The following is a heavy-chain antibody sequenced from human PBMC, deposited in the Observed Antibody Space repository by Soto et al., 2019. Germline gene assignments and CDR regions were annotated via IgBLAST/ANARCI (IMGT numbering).Heavy chain of an antibody. J-gene: IGHJ4*02. D-gene: IGHD1-26*01. CDR3: ARDVGPEGELLWN. V-gene: IGHV3-30-3*01. CDR1: GFTFSSYA. CDR2: ISYDGSNK. Sequence: QVQLVESGGGVVQPGRSLRLSCAASGFTFSSYAMHWVRQAPGKGLEWVAVISYDGSNKYYADSVKGRFTISRDNSKNTLYLQMNSLRAEDTAVYYCARDVGPEGELLWNWGQGPLVTVSS.